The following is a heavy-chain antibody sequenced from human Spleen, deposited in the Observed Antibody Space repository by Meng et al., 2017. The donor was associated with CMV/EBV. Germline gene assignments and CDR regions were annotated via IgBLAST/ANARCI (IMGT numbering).Heavy chain of an antibody. J-gene: IGHJ3*02. Sequence: GGSLRLSRAASGFTFSSYAMSWVRQAPGKGLEWVSAISGSGGSTYYADSVKGRFTISRDNSKNTLYLQMNSLRAEDTAVYYCAKDIYSSSWYLVHAFDIWGQGTMVTVSS. CDR3: AKDIYSSSWYLVHAFDI. CDR2: ISGSGGST. V-gene: IGHV3-23*01. CDR1: GFTFSSYA. D-gene: IGHD6-13*01.